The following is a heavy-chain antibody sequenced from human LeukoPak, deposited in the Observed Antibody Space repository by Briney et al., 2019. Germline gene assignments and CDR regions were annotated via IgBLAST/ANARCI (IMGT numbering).Heavy chain of an antibody. V-gene: IGHV1-69*13. Sequence: SVKVSCKASGGTFSSYAISWVRQAPEQGLEWMGGIIPIFGTANYAQKFQGRVTITADESTSTAYMELSSLRSEDTAVYYCARDHYYDSSGYSTHFDYWGQGTLVTVSS. CDR3: ARDHYYDSSGYSTHFDY. J-gene: IGHJ4*02. D-gene: IGHD3-22*01. CDR2: IIPIFGTA. CDR1: GGTFSSYA.